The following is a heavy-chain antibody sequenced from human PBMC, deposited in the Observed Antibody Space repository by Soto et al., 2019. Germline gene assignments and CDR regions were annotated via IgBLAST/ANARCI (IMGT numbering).Heavy chain of an antibody. J-gene: IGHJ4*02. CDR2: ISAYNGNT. CDR3: AREGFRHFDWSD. Sequence: ASVKVSCKASGFTFTSFGISWVRQAPGQGLEWMGWISAYNGNTHYAQKFQGRVTMTTDTSTTTAYMELRSLRSDDTAVYYCAREGFRHFDWSDWGQGTMVTVSS. V-gene: IGHV1-18*01. CDR1: GFTFTSFG. D-gene: IGHD3-9*01.